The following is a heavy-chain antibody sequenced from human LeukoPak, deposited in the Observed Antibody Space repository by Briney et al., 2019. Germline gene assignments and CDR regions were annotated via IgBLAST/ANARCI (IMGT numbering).Heavy chain of an antibody. Sequence: GGSLRLSCAASGFTFSSYGMHWVRQAPGKGLEWVAFIRYDGSNKYYADSVKGRFTISRDNSKNTLYLQMNSLRAEDTAVYYCAKDIEVVTAENILDYWGQGTLVTVSS. CDR1: GFTFSSYG. D-gene: IGHD2-21*02. J-gene: IGHJ4*02. V-gene: IGHV3-30*02. CDR2: IRYDGSNK. CDR3: AKDIEVVTAENILDY.